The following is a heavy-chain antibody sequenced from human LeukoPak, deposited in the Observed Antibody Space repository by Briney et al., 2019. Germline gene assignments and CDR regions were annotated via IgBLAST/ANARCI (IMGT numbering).Heavy chain of an antibody. CDR3: ARHGGSSSWYFDL. V-gene: IGHV1-2*02. CDR2: INPNSGGT. D-gene: IGHD6-13*01. J-gene: IGHJ2*01. CDR1: GYTFTGYY. Sequence: ASVKVSCKASGYTFTGYYMHWVRQAPGQGLEWMGWINPNSGGTNYAQKFQGRVTMTRDTSISTAYMELSRLRSDDTAVYYCARHGGSSSWYFDLWGRGTLVTVSS.